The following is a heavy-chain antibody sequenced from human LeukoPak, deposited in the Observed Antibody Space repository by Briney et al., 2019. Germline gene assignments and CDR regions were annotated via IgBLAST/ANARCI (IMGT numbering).Heavy chain of an antibody. J-gene: IGHJ1*01. CDR1: GGTFSSYA. Sequence: GSSVKVSCKASGGTFSSYAISWVRQAPGQGLEWMGRIIPILGIANYAQKFQGRVTITADKSTSTAYMELSSLRSEDTAVYYRARVNTMIVAGADKYFQHWGQGTLVTVSS. CDR3: ARVNTMIVAGADKYFQH. CDR2: IIPILGIA. D-gene: IGHD3-22*01. V-gene: IGHV1-69*04.